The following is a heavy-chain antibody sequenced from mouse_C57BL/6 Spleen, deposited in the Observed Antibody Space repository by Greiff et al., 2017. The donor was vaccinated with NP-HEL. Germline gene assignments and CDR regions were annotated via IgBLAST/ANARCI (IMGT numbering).Heavy chain of an antibody. J-gene: IGHJ4*01. Sequence: VKLVESGAELVKPGASVKLSCKASGYTFTEYTIHWVKQRSGQGLEWIGWFYPGSGSIKYNEKFKDKATLTADKSSSTVYMELSRLTSEDSAVYFCARHGYYDYGYYYAMDYWGQGTSVTVSS. CDR2: FYPGSGSI. D-gene: IGHD2-4*01. CDR3: ARHGYYDYGYYYAMDY. CDR1: GYTFTEYT. V-gene: IGHV1-62-2*01.